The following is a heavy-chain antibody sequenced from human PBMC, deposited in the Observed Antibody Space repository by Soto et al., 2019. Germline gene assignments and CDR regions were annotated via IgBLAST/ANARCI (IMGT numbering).Heavy chain of an antibody. Sequence: QVQLVQSGAEVKKPGASVKVSCKASGYRFTNHGISWVRQAPGQGLEWMGWISGHEGKTKYARKFQGRVTMTTDTSTSTAYMEMNSLRSDDTAVYYCARDFYPLAYSLDLWGQGTLVTVSS. CDR1: GYRFTNHG. V-gene: IGHV1-18*01. D-gene: IGHD2-15*01. J-gene: IGHJ4*02. CDR3: ARDFYPLAYSLDL. CDR2: ISGHEGKT.